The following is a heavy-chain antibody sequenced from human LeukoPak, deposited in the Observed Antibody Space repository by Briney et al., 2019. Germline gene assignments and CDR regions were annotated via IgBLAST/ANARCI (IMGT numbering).Heavy chain of an antibody. CDR3: ARHGDYDSSGYPYYFDY. D-gene: IGHD3-22*01. CDR2: IYYSGST. J-gene: IGHJ4*02. CDR1: GGSISSYY. Sequence: SETLFLTCTVSGGSISSYYWSWIRQPPGKGLEWIGYIYYSGSTNYNPSLKSRVTISVDTSKNQFSLKLSSVTAADTAVYYCARHGDYDSSGYPYYFDYWGQGTLVTVSS. V-gene: IGHV4-59*08.